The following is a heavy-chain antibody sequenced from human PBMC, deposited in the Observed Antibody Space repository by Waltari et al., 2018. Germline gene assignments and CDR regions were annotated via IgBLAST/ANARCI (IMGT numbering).Heavy chain of an antibody. CDR2: INRSGRT. CDR1: GDSMSSSYW. CDR3: ARDRGRGIYLDS. J-gene: IGHJ4*02. D-gene: IGHD2-15*01. Sequence: QLQLQQSGPGLVKPSESLSLTCTVSGDSMSSSYWWSWFRQSPGKGLEWIGQINRSGRTNYHPAFETRVIVSIDTSNNQFSLKFPSATAADTAVYYCARDRGRGIYLDSWGQGTLVTVSP. V-gene: IGHV4-4*02.